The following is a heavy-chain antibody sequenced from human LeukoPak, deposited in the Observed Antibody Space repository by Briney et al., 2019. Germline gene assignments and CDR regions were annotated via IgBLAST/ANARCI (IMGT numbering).Heavy chain of an antibody. J-gene: IGHJ4*02. Sequence: SQTLSLTCTVSGGSISSGGYYWSWIRQHPGKGLEWIGYICYSGSTYYNPSLKSRVTISVDTSKNQFSLKLSSVTAADTAVYYCARAPGVMAAAYLDYWGQGTLVTVSS. V-gene: IGHV4-31*03. CDR3: ARAPGVMAAAYLDY. CDR1: GGSISSGGYY. D-gene: IGHD6-13*01. CDR2: ICYSGST.